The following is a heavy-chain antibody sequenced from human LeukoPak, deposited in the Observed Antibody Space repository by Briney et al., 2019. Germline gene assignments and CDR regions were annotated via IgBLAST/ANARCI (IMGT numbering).Heavy chain of an antibody. Sequence: GGSLKLSCAPSGLTFSSYGMQWVRQAPRKGMEWVAVIWYDGSNKYYADSVKGRFTISRDNSKNTLYLQMNSLRDEDTAVYYCARDRRLSYFDYWGRGTLVTVSS. D-gene: IGHD6-25*01. J-gene: IGHJ4*02. CDR1: GLTFSSYG. CDR3: ARDRRLSYFDY. V-gene: IGHV3-33*01. CDR2: IWYDGSNK.